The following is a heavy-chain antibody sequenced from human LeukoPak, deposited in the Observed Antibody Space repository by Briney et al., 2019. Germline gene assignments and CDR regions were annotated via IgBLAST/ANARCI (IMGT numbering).Heavy chain of an antibody. CDR2: INRSGDP. CDR3: ARGYGSGSYYAH. CDR1: GGSISSGGYY. J-gene: IGHJ4*02. Sequence: SQTLSLTCTVSGGSISSGGYYWSWIRQPPGKGLEWLGEINRSGDPHYNPSLKSRLTISVDTSKNQFSLKLSSVTAADAAVYYCARGYGSGSYYAHWGQGTLVTVSS. D-gene: IGHD3-10*01. V-gene: IGHV4-30-2*01.